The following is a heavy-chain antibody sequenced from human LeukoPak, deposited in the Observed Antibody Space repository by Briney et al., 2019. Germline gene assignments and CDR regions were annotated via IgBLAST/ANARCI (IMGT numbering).Heavy chain of an antibody. CDR3: ARTTVAYYDILTGYLDY. V-gene: IGHV4-39*07. J-gene: IGHJ4*02. D-gene: IGHD3-9*01. Sequence: PSETLSLTCAVSGGSISSNSYYWGWIRQPPGKGLEWIGSIYYSGSTYYNPSLKSRVTISVDTSKNQVSLKLSSVTAADTAVYYCARTTVAYYDILTGYLDYWGQGTLVTVSS. CDR2: IYYSGST. CDR1: GGSISSNSYY.